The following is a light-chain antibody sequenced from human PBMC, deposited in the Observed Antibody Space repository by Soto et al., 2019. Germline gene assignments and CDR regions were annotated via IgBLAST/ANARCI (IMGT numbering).Light chain of an antibody. J-gene: IGKJ4*01. CDR2: ETS. CDR3: QQYGSYPLT. Sequence: EVVLTQSPGARSLSPGERATLSCRASHSVDSSYFAWYQQRPGQAPRLLIYETSSRATGIPDRFSGSGSGTDFTLTVSRLEPEDFAVYFCQQYGSYPLTFGGGTKVEIK. CDR1: HSVDSSY. V-gene: IGKV3-20*01.